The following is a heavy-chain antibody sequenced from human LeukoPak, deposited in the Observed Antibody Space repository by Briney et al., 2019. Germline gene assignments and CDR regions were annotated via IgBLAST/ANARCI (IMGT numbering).Heavy chain of an antibody. CDR2: IYYSGST. J-gene: IGHJ6*03. Sequence: SETLSLTCTVSGGSISSGGYYWSWIRQHPGKGLEWIGYIYYSGSTYYNPSLKSRVTISVDTSKNQFCLKLSSATAADTAVYYCARSSTTYMDVWGKGTTVTVSS. CDR3: ARSSTTYMDV. CDR1: GGSISSGGYY. D-gene: IGHD2-2*01. V-gene: IGHV4-31*03.